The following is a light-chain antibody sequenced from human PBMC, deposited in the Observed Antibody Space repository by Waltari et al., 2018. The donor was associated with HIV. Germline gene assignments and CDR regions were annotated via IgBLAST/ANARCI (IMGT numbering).Light chain of an antibody. J-gene: IGKJ1*01. V-gene: IGKV3-15*01. CDR1: QSIAKN. Sequence: EIVMTQSPATLSVSPGERVTLSCRASQSIAKNLAWYQQKPDQAPRLLMYGVSTRATGIPARFSGSGSWTEFTLTISSLQSEDLAVYYCQQYDNWPPWTFGQGTKVE. CDR2: GVS. CDR3: QQYDNWPPWT.